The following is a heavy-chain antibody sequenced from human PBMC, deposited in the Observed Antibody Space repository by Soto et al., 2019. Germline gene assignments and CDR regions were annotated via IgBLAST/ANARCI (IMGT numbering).Heavy chain of an antibody. Sequence: EVQLLESGGGLVQPGGSLRLSCAASGFTLGTYVMTWVRQAPGKGLEWVSAISGSGGSTNYADPVKGRFTISRDNTKNTLYLLMNSLRVEDTAVYYCATDRKGSYCSGGTCYSFDYWGQGTLVTVPS. D-gene: IGHD2-15*01. V-gene: IGHV3-23*01. CDR2: ISGSGGST. J-gene: IGHJ4*02. CDR3: ATDRKGSYCSGGTCYSFDY. CDR1: GFTLGTYV.